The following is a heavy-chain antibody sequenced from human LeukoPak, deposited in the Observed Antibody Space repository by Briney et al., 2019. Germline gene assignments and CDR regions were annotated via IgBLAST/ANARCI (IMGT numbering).Heavy chain of an antibody. CDR1: GFTFSSYA. J-gene: IGHJ4*02. D-gene: IGHD3-3*01. Sequence: GGSLRLSCAASGFTFSSYAMSWVRQAQGKGLEWVSAISGSGGSTYYADSVKGRFTISRDNSKNTLYLQMNSLRAEDTAVYYCATPLGDFWSGYRARTDYWGQGTLVTVSS. V-gene: IGHV3-23*01. CDR3: ATPLGDFWSGYRARTDY. CDR2: ISGSGGST.